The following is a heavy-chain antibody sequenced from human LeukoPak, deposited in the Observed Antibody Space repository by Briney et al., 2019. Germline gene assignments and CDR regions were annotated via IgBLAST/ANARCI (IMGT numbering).Heavy chain of an antibody. J-gene: IGHJ4*02. CDR3: ARGDSGWSADFDY. D-gene: IGHD6-19*01. CDR2: IYYSGST. CDR1: GGSISSYY. Sequence: SGPTLVKPSETLSLTCTVSGGSISSYYWSWIRQPPGKGLEWIGYIYYSGSTNYNPSLKSRVTISVDTSKNQFSLNLSSVTAADTAVYYCARGDSGWSADFDYWGQGTLVTVSS. V-gene: IGHV4-59*01.